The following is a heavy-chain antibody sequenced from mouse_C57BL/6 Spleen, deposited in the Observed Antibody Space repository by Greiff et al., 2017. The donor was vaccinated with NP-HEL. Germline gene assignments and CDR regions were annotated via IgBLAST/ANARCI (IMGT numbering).Heavy chain of an antibody. CDR1: GYTFTSYW. J-gene: IGHJ3*01. D-gene: IGHD4-1*01. Sequence: QVQLQQPGAELVKPGASVKLSCKSSGYTFTSYWMHWVKQRPGRGLEWIGRIDPNSGGTKYNEGCTSKATLTVDKPSSTAYMQLISLTSEDSAVYYCARGANWGAWFAYWAQRTLVTVSA. V-gene: IGHV1-72*01. CDR3: ARGANWGAWFAY. CDR2: IDPNSGGT.